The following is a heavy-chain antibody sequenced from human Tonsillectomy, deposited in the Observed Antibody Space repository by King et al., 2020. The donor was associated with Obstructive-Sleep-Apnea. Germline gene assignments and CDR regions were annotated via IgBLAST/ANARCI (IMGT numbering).Heavy chain of an antibody. CDR2: INPNSGGT. Sequence: QLVQSGAEVKKPGASVKVSCKASGYTFTGYYMHWVRQAPGQGLEWMGWINPNSGGTNYAQKFQGWVTMTRDTSISTAYMELSRLRSDDTAAYYCARSSGSSRPSARYYGMDVWGQGTTVTVSS. V-gene: IGHV1-2*04. J-gene: IGHJ6*02. CDR1: GYTFTGYY. CDR3: ARSSGSSRPSARYYGMDV. D-gene: IGHD3-10*01.